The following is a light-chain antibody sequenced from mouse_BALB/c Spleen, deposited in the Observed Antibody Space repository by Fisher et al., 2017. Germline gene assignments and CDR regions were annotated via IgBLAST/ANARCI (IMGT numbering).Light chain of an antibody. J-gene: IGKJ4*01. V-gene: IGKV4-59*01. Sequence: IVLTQSPAIMSASPGEKVTITCSASSSVSYMHWYQQKSGTSPKRWIYDTSKLASGVPVRFSGSGSGTSYSLTISRMEAEDAATYYCQQRSSYPFTFGSGTKLEIK. CDR3: QQRSSYPFT. CDR2: DTS. CDR1: SSVSY.